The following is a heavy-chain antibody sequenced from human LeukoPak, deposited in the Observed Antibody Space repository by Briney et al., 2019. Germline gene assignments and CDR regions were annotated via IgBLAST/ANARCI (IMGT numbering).Heavy chain of an antibody. Sequence: SETLSLTCTVSGGSISSYYWSWIRQPAGKGLEWVGRIYTSGSTNYNPSLKSRVTISVDTSKNKFSLKLSSVTAADTAVYYCARVIMSSLYYYYMDVWGKGTTVTVSS. D-gene: IGHD3-3*01. J-gene: IGHJ6*03. CDR1: GGSISSYY. CDR3: ARVIMSSLYYYYMDV. V-gene: IGHV4-4*07. CDR2: IYTSGST.